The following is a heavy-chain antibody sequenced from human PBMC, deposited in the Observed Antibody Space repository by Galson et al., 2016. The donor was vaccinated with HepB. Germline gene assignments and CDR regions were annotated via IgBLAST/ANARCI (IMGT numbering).Heavy chain of an antibody. V-gene: IGHV3-30*18. CDR2: ISSDGSEK. Sequence: SLRLSCAASGFTFSSYGMHWVRQAPGKGLEWVAAISSDGSEKFYSDSVKGRFTISRDNSKNTLYVQMNSLRAEDTAVYNCAKNPVRGHWYFDLGGRGTLVTVSS. D-gene: IGHD4-17*01. J-gene: IGHJ2*01. CDR1: GFTFSSYG. CDR3: AKNPVRGHWYFDL.